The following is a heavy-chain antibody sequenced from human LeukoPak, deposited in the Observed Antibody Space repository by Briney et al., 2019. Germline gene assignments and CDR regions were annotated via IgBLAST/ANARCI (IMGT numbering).Heavy chain of an antibody. V-gene: IGHV3-13*01. D-gene: IGHD4-17*01. CDR1: GFTFSRYD. J-gene: IGHJ2*01. CDR3: ARTTVTTGPYWYFDL. CDR2: ITIAGDT. Sequence: PGGPLRLSCAASGFTFSRYDMHWVRQAAGKGLEWVSAITIAGDTYYPGSVKGRFTISRENAKNSLYLQMNSLRAGDTAVYYCARTTVTTGPYWYFDLWGRGTLVTVSS.